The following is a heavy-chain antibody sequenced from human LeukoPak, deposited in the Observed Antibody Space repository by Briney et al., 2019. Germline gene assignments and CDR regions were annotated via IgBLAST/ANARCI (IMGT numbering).Heavy chain of an antibody. D-gene: IGHD6-19*01. CDR3: AKGFEEVAGPDAFDI. V-gene: IGHV3-20*04. CDR1: RFTFSTYG. J-gene: IGHJ3*02. CDR2: INWNGGST. Sequence: PGGSLRLSCAASRFTFSTYGMTWVRQAPGKGLEWVSGINWNGGSTGYADSVKGRFTISRDNAKNSLYLQMNSLRAEDTAVYYCAKGFEEVAGPDAFDIWGQGTMVTVSS.